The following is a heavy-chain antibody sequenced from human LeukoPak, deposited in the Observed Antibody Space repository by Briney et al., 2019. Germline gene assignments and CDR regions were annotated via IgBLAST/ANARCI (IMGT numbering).Heavy chain of an antibody. CDR1: GFTFSNAW. D-gene: IGHD6-13*01. V-gene: IGHV3-15*01. J-gene: IGHJ3*02. CDR3: ARTGKAAARYAFDI. Sequence: GGSLRLSCAASGFTFSNAWMSWVRQAPGKGLEWVGRIKSKTDGGTTDYAAPVKGRFTISRDDSKNSLYLQMNSLKTEDTAVCYCARTGKAAARYAFDIWGQGTMVTVSS. CDR2: IKSKTDGGTT.